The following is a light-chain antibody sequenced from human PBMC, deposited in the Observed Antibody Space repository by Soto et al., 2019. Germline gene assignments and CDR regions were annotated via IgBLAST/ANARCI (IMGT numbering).Light chain of an antibody. J-gene: IGKJ2*01. CDR1: QGISNY. Sequence: DIQMTQSPSSLSASVGDRITITCRASQGISNYLAWYQQKPGKVPKLLIYAASTLQSGVPSRFSGSGSGTDFTLTISSLQPADVATYYCQKYNSAPHTFGQGNKLEIK. CDR3: QKYNSAPHT. CDR2: AAS. V-gene: IGKV1-27*01.